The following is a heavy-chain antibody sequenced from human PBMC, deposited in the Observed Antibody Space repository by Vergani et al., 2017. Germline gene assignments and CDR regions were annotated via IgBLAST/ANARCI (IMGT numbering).Heavy chain of an antibody. CDR3: AREYSSRWYRVPGRWFDP. J-gene: IGHJ5*02. CDR2: INHSGST. Sequence: QVQLQQWGAGLLKPSETLSLTCAVYGGSFSGYYWSWIRQPPGKGLEWIGEINHSGSTNYNPSLKSRVTISVDTSKNQSSLKLSSVTAADTAVYYCAREYSSRWYRVPGRWFDPWGQGTLVTVSS. CDR1: GGSFSGYY. V-gene: IGHV4-34*01. D-gene: IGHD6-13*01.